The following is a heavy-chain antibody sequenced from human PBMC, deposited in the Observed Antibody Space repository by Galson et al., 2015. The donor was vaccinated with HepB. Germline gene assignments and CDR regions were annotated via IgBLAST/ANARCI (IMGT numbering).Heavy chain of an antibody. D-gene: IGHD1-26*01. CDR3: ARAAEILRFRRYYYGMDV. CDR1: GFTFSSYW. Sequence: SLRLSCAASGFTFSSYWMSWVRQAPGKGLEWVANIKQDGSEKYYVDSVKGRFTISRDNAKNSLYLQMNSLRAEDTAVYYCARAAEILRFRRYYYGMDVWGQGTTVTVSS. V-gene: IGHV3-7*01. J-gene: IGHJ6*02. CDR2: IKQDGSEK.